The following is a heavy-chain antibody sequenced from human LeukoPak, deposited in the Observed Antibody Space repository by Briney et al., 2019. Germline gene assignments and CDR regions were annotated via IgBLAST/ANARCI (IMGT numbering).Heavy chain of an antibody. CDR2: IHDDGRT. CDR1: GGSMSDSIT. CDR3: AKVLTTAGLDL. D-gene: IGHD3/OR15-3a*01. J-gene: IGHJ5*02. V-gene: IGHV4/OR15-8*01. Sequence: PSETLSLTCSVSGGSMSDSITWGWVRQPPGKGLEWLANIHDDGRTAPNPSLRSRLTISQDRSKNQFSLKVSSVTAADTAFYYCAKVLTTAGLDLWGQGILVTVSS.